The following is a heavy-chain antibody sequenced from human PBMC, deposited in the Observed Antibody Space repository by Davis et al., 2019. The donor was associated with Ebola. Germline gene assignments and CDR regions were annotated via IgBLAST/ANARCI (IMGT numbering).Heavy chain of an antibody. CDR3: ATSLVPAAFYYYYGMDV. Sequence: AASVKVSCKASGYTFTSYYMHWVRQAPGQGLEWMGIINPSGGSTSYAQKFQGRVTMTRDTSTSTVYMELSSLRSEDTAVYYCATSLVPAAFYYYYGMDVWGQGTTVTVSS. D-gene: IGHD2-2*01. CDR1: GYTFTSYY. V-gene: IGHV1-46*01. J-gene: IGHJ6*02. CDR2: INPSGGST.